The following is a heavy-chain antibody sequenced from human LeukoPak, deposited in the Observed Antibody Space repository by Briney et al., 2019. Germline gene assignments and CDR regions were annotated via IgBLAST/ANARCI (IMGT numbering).Heavy chain of an antibody. CDR2: ISASGP. CDR1: GFTFSTFW. J-gene: IGHJ4*02. Sequence: GGSLRLSCVASGFTFSTFWMNWVRQAPGKGLEWVSTISASGPYYADAVRGRFTISRDNSRNTLSLQMDSLRAEDTAVYYCAKDHESDGYPCLDHWGLGTLVTVSS. V-gene: IGHV3-23*01. D-gene: IGHD3-22*01. CDR3: AKDHESDGYPCLDH.